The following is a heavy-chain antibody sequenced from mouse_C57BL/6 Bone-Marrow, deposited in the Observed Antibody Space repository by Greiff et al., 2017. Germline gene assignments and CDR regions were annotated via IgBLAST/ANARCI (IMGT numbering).Heavy chain of an antibody. Sequence: VQLKESGPGLVKPSQSLSLTCSVTGYSITSGYYWNWIRQFPGNKLEWMGYISYDGSNNYNPSLKNRISITRDTSKNQFFLKLNSVTTEDTATYYCALRAYWGQGTLVTVSA. J-gene: IGHJ3*01. CDR2: ISYDGSN. CDR1: GYSITSGYY. CDR3: ALRAY. V-gene: IGHV3-6*01.